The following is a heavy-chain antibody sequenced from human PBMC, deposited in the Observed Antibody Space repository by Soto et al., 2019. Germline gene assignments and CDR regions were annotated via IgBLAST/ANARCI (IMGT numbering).Heavy chain of an antibody. CDR3: AREPYYDFWSGYYTGYYYGMDV. D-gene: IGHD3-3*01. CDR1: GGSFSGYY. V-gene: IGHV4-34*01. CDR2: INHSGST. J-gene: IGHJ6*02. Sequence: SETLSLTCAVYGGSFSGYYWSWIRQPPGKGLERIGEINHSGSTNYNPSLKSRVTISVDTSKNQFSLKLSSVTAADTAVYYCAREPYYDFWSGYYTGYYYGMDVWGQGTTVTVSS.